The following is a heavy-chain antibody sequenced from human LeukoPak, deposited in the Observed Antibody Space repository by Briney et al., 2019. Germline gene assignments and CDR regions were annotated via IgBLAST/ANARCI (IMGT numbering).Heavy chain of an antibody. CDR1: GGTFSSYA. Sequence: SVKVSCKASGGTFSSYAISWVRQAPGQGLEWMGRIIPILGIANYAQKFQGRVTITADKSTSTAYMELSSLRSEDTAVYYCARGGTIFGHFDYWGQGTLVTVSS. CDR3: ARGGTIFGHFDY. V-gene: IGHV1-69*04. J-gene: IGHJ4*02. CDR2: IIPILGIA. D-gene: IGHD3-3*01.